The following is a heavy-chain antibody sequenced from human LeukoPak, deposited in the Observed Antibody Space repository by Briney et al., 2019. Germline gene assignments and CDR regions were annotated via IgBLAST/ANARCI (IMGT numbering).Heavy chain of an antibody. CDR2: IYYSGST. CDR3: ARELWYYDFWSGYSNDAFDI. Sequence: PSETLSLTCTVSGGSISSSSYYWGWIRQPPGKGLEWIGSIYYSGSTNYNPSLKSRVTISVDTSKNQFSLKLSSVTAADTAVYYCARELWYYDFWSGYSNDAFDIWGQGTMVTVSS. D-gene: IGHD3-3*01. J-gene: IGHJ3*02. CDR1: GGSISSSSYY. V-gene: IGHV4-39*07.